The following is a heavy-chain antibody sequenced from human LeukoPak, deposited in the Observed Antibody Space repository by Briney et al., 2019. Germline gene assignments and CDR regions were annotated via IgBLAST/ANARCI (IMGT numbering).Heavy chain of an antibody. Sequence: SVKVSCKASGGTFSNYAITWVRHAPGQGLEWMGGIIPIFGTANYAQKFQGRVTITADESTTTVYMEMSRLRSEDTAVYYCARGPQGGYNYNWFDPWGQGTLVTVSS. CDR1: GGTFSNYA. D-gene: IGHD5-24*01. CDR3: ARGPQGGYNYNWFDP. CDR2: IIPIFGTA. V-gene: IGHV1-69*01. J-gene: IGHJ5*02.